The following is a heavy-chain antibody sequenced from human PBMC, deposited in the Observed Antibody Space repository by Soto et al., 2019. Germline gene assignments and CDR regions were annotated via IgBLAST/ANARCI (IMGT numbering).Heavy chain of an antibody. V-gene: IGHV4-31*03. Sequence: QVQLQESGPGLVKPSQTLSLTCTVSGGSISSGGYYWSWIRQHPGKGLEWIGYIYYSGSTYYNPSLKSRVTISVDTSKNQFSLKLSSVTAADTAVYYCARYAMAYYYYGMDVWGQGTTVTVSS. CDR1: GGSISSGGYY. CDR2: IYYSGST. D-gene: IGHD2-8*01. CDR3: ARYAMAYYYYGMDV. J-gene: IGHJ6*02.